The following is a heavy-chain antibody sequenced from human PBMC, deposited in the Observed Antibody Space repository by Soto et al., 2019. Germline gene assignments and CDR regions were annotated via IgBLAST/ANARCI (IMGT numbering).Heavy chain of an antibody. CDR3: AKDLVRQWLVRSENYYYYYGMDV. D-gene: IGHD6-19*01. Sequence: GGSLRLSCAASGFTFSSYAMSWVRQAPGKGLEWVSAISGSGGSTYYADSVKGRFTISRDNSKNTLYLQMNSLRAEDTAVYYCAKDLVRQWLVRSENYYYYYGMDVWGQGTTVTVSS. CDR2: ISGSGGST. V-gene: IGHV3-23*01. J-gene: IGHJ6*02. CDR1: GFTFSSYA.